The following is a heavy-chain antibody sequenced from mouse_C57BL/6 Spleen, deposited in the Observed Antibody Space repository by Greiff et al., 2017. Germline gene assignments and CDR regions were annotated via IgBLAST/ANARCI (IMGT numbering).Heavy chain of an antibody. J-gene: IGHJ4*01. CDR3: ARAQATSFYAMDY. V-gene: IGHV5-16*01. D-gene: IGHD3-2*02. Sequence: EVQRVESEGGLVQPGSSMKLSCTASGFTFSDYYMAWVRQVPEKGLEWVANINYDGSSTYYLDSLKSRFIISRDNAKNILYLQMSSLKSEDTATYYCARAQATSFYAMDYWGQGTSVTVSS. CDR2: INYDGSST. CDR1: GFTFSDYY.